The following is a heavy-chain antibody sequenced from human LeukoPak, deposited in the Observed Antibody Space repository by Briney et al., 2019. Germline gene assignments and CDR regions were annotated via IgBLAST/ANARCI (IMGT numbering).Heavy chain of an antibody. V-gene: IGHV3-48*03. CDR2: ISSSGSTI. CDR1: GFTFTSYE. CDR3: ATGPTRRITVAGPEGG. J-gene: IGHJ4*02. Sequence: GGSLRLSCAASGFTFTSYEMSWVRQAPGKGLEWVSYISSSGSTIYYADSVKGRFTISRDNAKNSLYLQMNSLRAEDTAVYYCATGPTRRITVAGPEGGWGQGTLVTVSS. D-gene: IGHD6-19*01.